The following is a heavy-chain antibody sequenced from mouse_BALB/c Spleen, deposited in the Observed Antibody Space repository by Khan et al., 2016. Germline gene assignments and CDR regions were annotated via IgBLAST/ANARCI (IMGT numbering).Heavy chain of an antibody. CDR2: INPNNGAT. Sequence: VQLQQSDRDLVKPGASVKISCKASGYSSTAYYMYWVKQSHGKSLEWIGRINPNNGATTFNQKFKGKAILTVDKSSTTAYMGLCSLASEDSAVYYCAREDYVDWGQGTTLTVSS. CDR3: AREDYVD. J-gene: IGHJ2*01. CDR1: GYSSTAYY. V-gene: IGHV1-18*01. D-gene: IGHD2-4*01.